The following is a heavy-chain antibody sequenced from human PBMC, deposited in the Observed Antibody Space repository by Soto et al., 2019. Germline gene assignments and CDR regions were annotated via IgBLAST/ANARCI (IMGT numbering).Heavy chain of an antibody. CDR2: ISNSFSDGNT. V-gene: IGHV3-23*01. J-gene: IGHJ4*02. Sequence: GGSLRLSCAASGFTFSNYAMDWVRQAPGKGLEWVSAISNSFSDGNTHYADSVKGRFTISRDNDKNTVFLEMNSLTVEDTAAYYCAKVFSPEGGNYFDHWGLGTLVTVSS. CDR1: GFTFSNYA. CDR3: AKVFSPEGGNYFDH.